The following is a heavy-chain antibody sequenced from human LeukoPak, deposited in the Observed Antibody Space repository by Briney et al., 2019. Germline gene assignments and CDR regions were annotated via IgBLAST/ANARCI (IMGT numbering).Heavy chain of an antibody. CDR3: ARLRARDDTFDI. CDR1: GASISNSQYY. V-gene: IGHV4-39*01. J-gene: IGHJ3*02. CDR2: IYYSGSP. D-gene: IGHD1-1*01. Sequence: SETLSLTCTASGASISNSQYYWGWIRPPPGKGLEWIGIIYYSGSPYYNPSLKSRVTISIDTSKNQFSLNLDSVTASDTAVFYCARLRARDDTFDIWGQGTMVSVSS.